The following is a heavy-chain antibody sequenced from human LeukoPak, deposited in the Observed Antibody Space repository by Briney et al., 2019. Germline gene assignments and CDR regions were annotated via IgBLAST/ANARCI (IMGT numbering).Heavy chain of an antibody. D-gene: IGHD6-13*01. CDR2: ISAYNGNT. CDR3: ARDLIVCLQQHCLTH. Sequence: ASVKVSCKASGYTFTSYGISWVRQAPGQGLEWMGWISAYNGNTNYAQKLQGRVTMTRDTSISTAYMELSRLRSDDTAVYYCARDLIVCLQQHCLTHWGQGTLVTVSS. J-gene: IGHJ4*02. V-gene: IGHV1-18*01. CDR1: GYTFTSYG.